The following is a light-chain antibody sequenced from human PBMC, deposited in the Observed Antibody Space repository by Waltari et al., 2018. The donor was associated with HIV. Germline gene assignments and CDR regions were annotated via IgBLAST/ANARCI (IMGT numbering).Light chain of an antibody. CDR2: GSN. CDR3: QSYDSSLVI. V-gene: IGLV1-40*01. J-gene: IGLJ2*01. CDR1: SSNVGAGYD. Sequence: QSVLTQPPSVSGAPGQRVTISCTGSSSNVGAGYDVHWYQQLPGTTPKLLIYGSNNRPSGVPDRVSCSKSGTSASLAIPGLQADDEADYYCQSYDSSLVIFGGGTKLTVL.